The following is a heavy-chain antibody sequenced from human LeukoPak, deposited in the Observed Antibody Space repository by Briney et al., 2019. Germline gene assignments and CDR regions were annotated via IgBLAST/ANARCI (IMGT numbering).Heavy chain of an antibody. CDR3: TTETIAVAGFDY. V-gene: IGHV3-15*01. D-gene: IGHD6-19*01. CDR1: GFTFSNAW. Sequence: GGSLRLSCAASGFTFSNAWMSWVRQAPGKGLEWVGRIKSKTDGGTTDYAAPVKGRFTISRDDSKNTLYLQMNSLKTEDTAVYYCTTETIAVAGFDYWGQGTLVTVSS. J-gene: IGHJ4*02. CDR2: IKSKTDGGTT.